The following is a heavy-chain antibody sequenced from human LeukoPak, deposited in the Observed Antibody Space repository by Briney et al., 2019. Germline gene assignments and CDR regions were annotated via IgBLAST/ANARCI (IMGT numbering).Heavy chain of an antibody. CDR2: ISGSGGST. Sequence: PGGSLRLSCAASGFTFSSYAMSWVRQAPGKGLEWVSAISGSGGSTYYADSVKGRFTISRDNAKKTAYLQMNSLRAEDTAIYYCARANPADSDLWGRGTLVTVSS. CDR1: GFTFSSYA. CDR3: ARANPADSDL. V-gene: IGHV3-23*01. D-gene: IGHD1-14*01. J-gene: IGHJ2*01.